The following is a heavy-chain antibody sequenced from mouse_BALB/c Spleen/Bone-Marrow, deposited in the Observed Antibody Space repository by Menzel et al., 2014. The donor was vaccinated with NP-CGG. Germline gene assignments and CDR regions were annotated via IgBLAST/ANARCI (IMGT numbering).Heavy chain of an antibody. V-gene: IGHV1-62-2*01. CDR1: GYTFTEYT. Sequence: VHLVESGAELVKPGASVELSCKASGYTFTEYTIHWVKQRSGQGLEWIGWFYPGSGSIKYNEKFKDKATLTADKSSSTVYMELSRLTSEDSAVYFCARHEARFITTAAWFAYWGQGTLVTVSA. D-gene: IGHD1-2*01. CDR3: ARHEARFITTAAWFAY. CDR2: FYPGSGSI. J-gene: IGHJ3*01.